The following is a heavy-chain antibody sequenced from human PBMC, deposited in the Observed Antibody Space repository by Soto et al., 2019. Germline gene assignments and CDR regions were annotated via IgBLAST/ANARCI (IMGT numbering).Heavy chain of an antibody. CDR3: TGFTGPNYYYYYMDV. J-gene: IGHJ6*03. D-gene: IGHD4-4*01. V-gene: IGHV3-73*01. CDR2: IRSKANSYAT. Sequence: GSLRLSCAASGFTLSGSAMHWVRQASGKGLEWVGRIRSKANSYATAYAASVKGRFTISRDDSKNTAYLQMNSLKTEDTAVYYCTGFTGPNYYYYYMDVWGKGTTVTVSS. CDR1: GFTLSGSA.